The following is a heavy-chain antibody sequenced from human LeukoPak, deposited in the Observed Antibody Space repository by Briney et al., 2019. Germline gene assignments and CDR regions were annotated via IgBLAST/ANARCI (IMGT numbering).Heavy chain of an antibody. CDR3: ARDQSPHYYDSSGYGAFNL. Sequence: GGSRRLSCVPSGFAFGTFAMNWVRQAPGKGLEGVSGISASGSKTYYGNSVKGRFTISRDNSKNTLFLQMNSLRVEDTARYFCARDQSPHYYDSSGYGAFNLWGQGTAVTVSS. CDR2: ISASGSKT. CDR1: GFAFGTFA. J-gene: IGHJ3*01. D-gene: IGHD3-22*01. V-gene: IGHV3-23*01.